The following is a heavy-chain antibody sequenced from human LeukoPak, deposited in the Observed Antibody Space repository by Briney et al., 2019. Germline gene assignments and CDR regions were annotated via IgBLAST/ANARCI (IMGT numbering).Heavy chain of an antibody. J-gene: IGHJ6*03. D-gene: IGHD6-13*01. CDR2: ISSSGSTI. CDR1: GFTFSSYE. V-gene: IGHV3-48*03. Sequence: PGGSLRLSCAASGFTFSSYEMNWVRQAPGKGLEWVSYISSSGSTIYYADSVKGRFTISRDNAKNSLYLQMNSLRAEDTALYYCARGAIAGDPRDYSYYRDVWGKGTTFTVSS. CDR3: ARGAIAGDPRDYSYYRDV.